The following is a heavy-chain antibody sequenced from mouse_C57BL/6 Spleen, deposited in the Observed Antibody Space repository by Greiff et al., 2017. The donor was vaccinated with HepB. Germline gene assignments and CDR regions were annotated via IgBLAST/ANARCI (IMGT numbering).Heavy chain of an antibody. D-gene: IGHD4-1*01. V-gene: IGHV3-6*01. Sequence: VQLKESGPGLVKPSQSLSLTCSVTGYSITSGYYWNWIRQFPGNKLEWMGYISYDGSNNYNPSLKNRISITRDTSKNQFFLKLNSVTTEDTATYYCARDHNWGGYFDVWGTGTTVTVSS. J-gene: IGHJ1*03. CDR3: ARDHNWGGYFDV. CDR1: GYSITSGYY. CDR2: ISYDGSN.